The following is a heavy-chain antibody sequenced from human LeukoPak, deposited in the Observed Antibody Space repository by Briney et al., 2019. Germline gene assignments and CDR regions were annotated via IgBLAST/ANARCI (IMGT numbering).Heavy chain of an antibody. CDR1: GASISSSSYY. CDR2: IHTSGNT. V-gene: IGHV4-61*02. J-gene: IGHJ6*02. CDR3: ARGGIASAYGSINYHHYGLDV. D-gene: IGHD6-13*01. Sequence: SETLSLTCTVSGASISSSSYYWTWIRQPAGKGLEWIGRIHTSGNTNYSPALKSRVTMSVDTSKNQVSLKLYSVTAADTAVYYCARGGIASAYGSINYHHYGLDVWGQGTTATVSS.